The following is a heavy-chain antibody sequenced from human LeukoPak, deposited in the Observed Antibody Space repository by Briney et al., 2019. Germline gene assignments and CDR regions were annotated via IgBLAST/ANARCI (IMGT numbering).Heavy chain of an antibody. V-gene: IGHV4-39*01. J-gene: IGHJ4*02. CDR3: ARSVSIVVVTPYYFDY. D-gene: IGHD3-22*01. CDR1: RGSISSSSYY. Sequence: PSETLSLTCTVSRGSISSSSYYWGWIRQPPGKGLEWIGSIYYSGSTYYNPSLKSRVTISVDTSKNQFSLKLSSVTAADTAVYYCARSVSIVVVTPYYFDYWGQGTLVTVSS. CDR2: IYYSGST.